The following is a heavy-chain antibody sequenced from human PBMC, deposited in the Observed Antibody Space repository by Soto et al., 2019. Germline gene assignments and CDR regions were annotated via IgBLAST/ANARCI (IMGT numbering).Heavy chain of an antibody. CDR2: ISASSGNT. CDR3: ARDSQYWYFDF. Sequence: ASVKVSCKASGYTFTSDGISWVRQAPRQGLEWMGWISASSGNTNYAQKLQGRVTMTTDTSTSTAYMELRSLRSDDTAVYYCARDSQYWYFDFSGRGTLVTVSS. CDR1: GYTFTSDG. J-gene: IGHJ2*01. V-gene: IGHV1-18*01.